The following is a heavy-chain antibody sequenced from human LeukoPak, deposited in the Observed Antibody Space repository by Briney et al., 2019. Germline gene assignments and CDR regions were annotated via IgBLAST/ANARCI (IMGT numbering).Heavy chain of an antibody. Sequence: GGSLRLSCAASGFTFSSYGMHWVRQAPGKGLEWVAFIRYDGSNKYYADSVKGRFTISRDNAKNTLYLQMNSLRADDTAVYYCARDSYNNVDSWGQGTLVTVSS. CDR3: ARDSYNNVDS. V-gene: IGHV3-30*02. CDR1: GFTFSSYG. CDR2: IRYDGSNK. J-gene: IGHJ4*02. D-gene: IGHD1-1*01.